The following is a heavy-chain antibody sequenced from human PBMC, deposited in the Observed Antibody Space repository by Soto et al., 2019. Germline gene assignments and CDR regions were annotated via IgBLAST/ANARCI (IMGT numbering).Heavy chain of an antibody. V-gene: IGHV1-69*13. D-gene: IGHD1-7*01. CDR2: IIPIFGTA. CDR1: GGTFSSYA. J-gene: IGHJ4*02. CDR3: ERDLQGYNWNSAPLV. Sequence: GASVKVSCKASGGTFSSYAISWVRQAPGQGLEWMGGIIPIFGTANYAQKFQGRVTITADESTSTDYMEMSSLRSEDTAVYYCERDLQGYNWNSAPLVWGQGTLVTVSS.